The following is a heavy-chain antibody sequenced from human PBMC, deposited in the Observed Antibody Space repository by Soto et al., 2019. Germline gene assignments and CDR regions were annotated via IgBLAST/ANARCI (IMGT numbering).Heavy chain of an antibody. Sequence: PGGSLRLSCAASGFTFSSDWMHWVRQAPGKGLEWVSVIYSGGSTYYADSVKGRFTISRHNSKNTPYLQMNSLRAEDTAVYYCARVDTAMVTDSYYYYGMDVWGQGTTVTVSS. D-gene: IGHD5-18*01. CDR1: GFTFSSDW. J-gene: IGHJ6*02. V-gene: IGHV3-66*02. CDR3: ARVDTAMVTDSYYYYGMDV. CDR2: IYSGGST.